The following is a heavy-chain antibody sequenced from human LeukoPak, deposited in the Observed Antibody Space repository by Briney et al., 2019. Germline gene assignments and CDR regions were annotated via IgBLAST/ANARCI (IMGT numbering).Heavy chain of an antibody. V-gene: IGHV1-24*01. CDR1: GYTFTSYD. Sequence: ASVKVSCKASGYTFTSYDINWVRQATGQGLEWMGGFDPEDGETIYAQKFQGRVTMTEDTSTDTAYMGLSSLRSEDTAVYYCATAGLRYSFRPAYYGMDVWGQGTTVTVSS. CDR2: FDPEDGET. D-gene: IGHD3-9*01. CDR3: ATAGLRYSFRPAYYGMDV. J-gene: IGHJ6*02.